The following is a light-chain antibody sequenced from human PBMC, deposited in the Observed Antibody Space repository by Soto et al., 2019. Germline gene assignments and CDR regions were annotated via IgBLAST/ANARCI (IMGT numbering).Light chain of an antibody. CDR2: KGS. Sequence: QSVLTQPASVSGSPGQSFTISCTGTSSDVGSYNLVSWYQQHPGKAPKLMIYKGSKRPSGVSNRFSGSKSGNTASLTISWLQAEDEADYYCCSYAGSSFYGFGTGTKVTVL. V-gene: IGLV2-23*01. J-gene: IGLJ1*01. CDR1: SSDVGSYNL. CDR3: CSYAGSSFYG.